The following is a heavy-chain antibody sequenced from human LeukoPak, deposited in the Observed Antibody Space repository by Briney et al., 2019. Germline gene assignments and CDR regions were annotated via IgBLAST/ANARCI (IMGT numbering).Heavy chain of an antibody. Sequence: SETLSLTCSVCGGSISTGGYFWAWIRQPPGKGLEWIGSIHYSGSTYYNPSLESRLTIFVDTSKNQCSLKLSSVTDEDTAVYYCARHSKAHCSNWYIPFDYWGQGALVTVSS. V-gene: IGHV4-39*01. CDR2: IHYSGST. D-gene: IGHD6-13*01. CDR1: GGSISTGGYF. CDR3: ARHSKAHCSNWYIPFDY. J-gene: IGHJ4*02.